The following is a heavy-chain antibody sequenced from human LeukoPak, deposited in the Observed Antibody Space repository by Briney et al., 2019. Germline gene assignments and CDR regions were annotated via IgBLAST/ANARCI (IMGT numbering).Heavy chain of an antibody. CDR3: ARPYYYDSRIDP. CDR1: GGSISSGDYY. J-gene: IGHJ5*02. CDR2: MYYSEST. Sequence: PSQTLSLTCTVAGGSISSGDYYWSWIRQPPGNGLEWMGYMYYSESTYYNQSLNSRTTISPAPSKHQFSLKLSSVTAADTAVYYCARPYYYDSRIDPWGQGTLVTVSS. V-gene: IGHV4-30-4*01. D-gene: IGHD3-22*01.